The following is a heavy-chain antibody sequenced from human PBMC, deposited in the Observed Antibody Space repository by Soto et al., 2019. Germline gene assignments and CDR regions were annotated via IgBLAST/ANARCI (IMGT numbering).Heavy chain of an antibody. Sequence: QVQLVQSGAEVKKPGASVKVSCKASGYTFTSYGISWVRQAPGQGLEWMGWISAYNGNTKYAQKLLGSDTMTTDTATSTAYMELRSLRSAGAAVYYCARGGFLWFGDPQGADYWGQGTLVTVSS. D-gene: IGHD3-10*01. CDR3: ARGGFLWFGDPQGADY. V-gene: IGHV1-18*01. J-gene: IGHJ4*02. CDR1: GYTFTSYG. CDR2: ISAYNGNT.